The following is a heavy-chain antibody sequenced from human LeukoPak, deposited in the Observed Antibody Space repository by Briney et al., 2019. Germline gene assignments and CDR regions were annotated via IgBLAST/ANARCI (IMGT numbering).Heavy chain of an antibody. J-gene: IGHJ3*02. CDR2: ISFDGSSK. D-gene: IGHD3-10*01. CDR1: GFTFRSYG. Sequence: PGGSLRLSCAASGFTFRSYGIHWVRQAPGKGLEWVAVISFDGSSKYYADSVKGRFTISRDNSKNTLYLQMHSLRPEDTAVYYCAKEGDYYGSGSYRDGFDIWGQGTRATVSS. V-gene: IGHV3-30*18. CDR3: AKEGDYYGSGSYRDGFDI.